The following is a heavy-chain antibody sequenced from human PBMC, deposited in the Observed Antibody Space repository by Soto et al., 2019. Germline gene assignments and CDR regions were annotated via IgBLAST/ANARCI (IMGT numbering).Heavy chain of an antibody. V-gene: IGHV5-10-1*01. Sequence: PXESVKISCHGSGYTFFSFWIVWVRQVPGKGLEWVGRIDPGDSSATYSPTFQGHVTISADRSTRSAYLQWRSLRASDTAIYFCARRYCSRADCYSDSWGQGSLVTVSS. CDR1: GYTFFSFW. J-gene: IGHJ4*02. D-gene: IGHD2-2*01. CDR3: ARRYCSRADCYSDS. CDR2: IDPGDSSA.